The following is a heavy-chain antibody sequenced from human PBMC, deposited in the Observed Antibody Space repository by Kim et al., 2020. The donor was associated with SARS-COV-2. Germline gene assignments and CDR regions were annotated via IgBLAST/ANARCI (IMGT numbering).Heavy chain of an antibody. V-gene: IGHV4-4*02. CDR3: ASEGGGVLTGYYILYY. CDR1: GCSISSSNW. J-gene: IGHJ4*02. CDR2: IYHSGST. Sequence: SETLSLTCAVSGCSISSSNWLSCVRQPPGKGLEWFGEIYHSGSTNYNPSLKSRVTISVDKSKNQFSLKLSSVTAADTAVYYCASEGGGVLTGYYILYYWGQGTLVTVSS. D-gene: IGHD3-9*01.